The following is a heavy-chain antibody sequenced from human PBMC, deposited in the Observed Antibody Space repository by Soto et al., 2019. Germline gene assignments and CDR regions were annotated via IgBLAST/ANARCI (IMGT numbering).Heavy chain of an antibody. J-gene: IGHJ1*01. CDR1: GFIFSSYG. Sequence: GGSLRLSCAASGFIFSSYGMHWVRQAPGKGLEWVAVIWYDGSNKYYADSVKGRFTISRDNSKNTLYLQMNSLSAEDTAVYYCARRARSADVGYWGQGTLVTVSS. D-gene: IGHD2-15*01. V-gene: IGHV3-33*01. CDR2: IWYDGSNK. CDR3: ARRARSADVGY.